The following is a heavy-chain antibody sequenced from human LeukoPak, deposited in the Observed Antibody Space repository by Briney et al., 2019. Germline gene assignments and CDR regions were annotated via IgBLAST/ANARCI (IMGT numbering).Heavy chain of an antibody. Sequence: SETLSLTCTVSGGSISSYYWSWIRQPPEKGLEWIGYIYYSGSTNYNPSLKSRVTISVDTSKNQFSLKLSSVTAADTAVYYCARSLCSSTSCYGAFDIWGQGTMVTVSS. CDR3: ARSLCSSTSCYGAFDI. V-gene: IGHV4-59*08. J-gene: IGHJ3*02. CDR2: IYYSGST. D-gene: IGHD2-2*01. CDR1: GGSISSYY.